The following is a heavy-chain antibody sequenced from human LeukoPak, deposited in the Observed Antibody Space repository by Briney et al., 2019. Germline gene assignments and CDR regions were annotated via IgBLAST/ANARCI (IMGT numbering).Heavy chain of an antibody. Sequence: GGSLRLSCAASGFSFSSYWMHWVRQAPGKGLVWVARIKSDGSSTDYADYVKGRFTISRDNAKNTLYLQMNSLRAEDTAVYYCAKDRTGLTGFLSSSDIVVVPAAIDYWGQGTLVTVSS. D-gene: IGHD2-2*01. CDR3: AKDRTGLTGFLSSSDIVVVPAAIDY. CDR1: GFSFSSYW. CDR2: IKSDGSST. V-gene: IGHV3-74*01. J-gene: IGHJ4*02.